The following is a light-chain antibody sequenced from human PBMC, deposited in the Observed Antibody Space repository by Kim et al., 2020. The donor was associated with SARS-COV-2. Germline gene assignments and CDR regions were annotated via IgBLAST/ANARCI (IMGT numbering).Light chain of an antibody. J-gene: IGKJ1*01. CDR3: QQYNSYSRT. V-gene: IGKV1-5*03. CDR1: QSISSW. Sequence: SSVGNRVTLTCRASQSISSWLAWYQQKPGKAPKLLIYKASSLESGVPSRFSGSGSGTEFTLTISSLQPDDFATYYCQQYNSYSRTFGQGNKVDIK. CDR2: KAS.